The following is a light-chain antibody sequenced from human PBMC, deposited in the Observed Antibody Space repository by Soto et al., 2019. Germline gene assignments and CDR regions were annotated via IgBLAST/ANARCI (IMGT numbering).Light chain of an antibody. CDR3: SSYTSSSTYWV. J-gene: IGLJ3*02. Sequence: QSVLTQPASVSGSPGQSITISCTGTSSDVGGYNYVSWYQQHPGKAPKLMIYEVSNRPSGVSNRFSGSKSGNTASLTISGLQAEDEDEYYCSSYTSSSTYWVFGGGTKLTVL. V-gene: IGLV2-14*01. CDR2: EVS. CDR1: SSDVGGYNY.